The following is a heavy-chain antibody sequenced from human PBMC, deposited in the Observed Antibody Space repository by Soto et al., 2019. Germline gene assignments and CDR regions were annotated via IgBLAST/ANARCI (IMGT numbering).Heavy chain of an antibody. D-gene: IGHD6-25*01. V-gene: IGHV4-4*02. CDR1: SDSIAGETW. J-gene: IGHJ4*02. CDR3: ARVFSSGSGWMYYFDF. CDR2: IFHTGGT. Sequence: QVQLQESGPGLVKPSETLSLTCTVSSDSIAGETWWSWVRQPPGMGLEWIGEIFHTGGTNYNPSLKGRVTMEVDKSKNQFSLKLISATAADTAVYYCARVFSSGSGWMYYFDFWGQGTLVSVSS.